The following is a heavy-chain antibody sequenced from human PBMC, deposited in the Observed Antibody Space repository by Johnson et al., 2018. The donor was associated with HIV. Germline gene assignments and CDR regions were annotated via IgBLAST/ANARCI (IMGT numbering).Heavy chain of an antibody. J-gene: IGHJ3*02. CDR3: AKGGDDVWGSYRYPDAFDI. CDR1: GFTLSSYA. Sequence: QVQLVESGGGVVQPGRSLRLSCAASGFTLSSYAMNWVRQAPCKGLEWVAVISYDGSNEYYADSVKGRFTISRDNSKNTLYLQMNSLRAEDTAVYYCAKGGDDVWGSYRYPDAFDIWGQGTMVTVSS. V-gene: IGHV3-30*04. D-gene: IGHD3-16*02. CDR2: ISYDGSNE.